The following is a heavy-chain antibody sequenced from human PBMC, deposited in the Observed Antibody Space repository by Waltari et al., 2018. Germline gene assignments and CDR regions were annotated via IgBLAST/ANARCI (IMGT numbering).Heavy chain of an antibody. J-gene: IGHJ4*02. V-gene: IGHV4-38-2*01. D-gene: IGHD6-13*01. CDR3: ARHDIAAAVPVDY. Sequence: QVQLQESGPGLVKPSETLSLTCAVSGYSISSGYYWGWIRQPPGKGLEWIGSIYHSGSTYYNPSLKSRVTISVDTSKNQFSRKLSSVTAADTAVYYCARHDIAAAVPVDYWGQGTLVTVSS. CDR1: GYSISSGYY. CDR2: IYHSGST.